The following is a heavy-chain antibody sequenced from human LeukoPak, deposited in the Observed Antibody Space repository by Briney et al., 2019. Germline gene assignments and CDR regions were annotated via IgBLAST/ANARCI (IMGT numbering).Heavy chain of an antibody. CDR1: GYAFTNYY. CDR3: ARDGDLVGATTLSAPIDY. V-gene: IGHV7-4-1*02. D-gene: IGHD1-26*01. J-gene: IGHJ4*02. Sequence: ASVKVSCKASGYAFTNYYMHWVRQAPGQGLEWMGWINTNTGNPTYAQGFTGRFVFSLDTSVSTAYLQISSLKAEDTAVYYCARDGDLVGATTLSAPIDYWGQGTLVTVSS. CDR2: INTNTGNP.